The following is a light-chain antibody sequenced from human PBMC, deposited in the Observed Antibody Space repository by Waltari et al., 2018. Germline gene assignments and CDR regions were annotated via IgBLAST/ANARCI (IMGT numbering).Light chain of an antibody. CDR3: CSFAESDTWV. J-gene: IGLJ3*02. Sequence: QSALTQTASVSGSPGQSITISCTGVSSDVGNYDVVSWYQKPPDKPPKLIVYDVSKRPPGVSDRFSGSKSGNTASLTISGLQAEDEADYYCCSFAESDTWVFGGGTKVTVL. CDR1: SSDVGNYDV. CDR2: DVS. V-gene: IGLV2-23*02.